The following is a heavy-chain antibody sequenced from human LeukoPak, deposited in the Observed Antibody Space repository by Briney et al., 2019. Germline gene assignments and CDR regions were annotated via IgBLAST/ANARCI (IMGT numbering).Heavy chain of an antibody. V-gene: IGHV3-23*01. Sequence: HAGGSLRLSCAASGFTFSSYAMSWVRQAPGKGLEWVSAISGSGGSTYYADSVKGRFTISRDNSKNTLYLQMNSLRAEDTAVYYCANLGAYGDYIVGAFDIWGQGTMVTVSS. D-gene: IGHD4-17*01. CDR3: ANLGAYGDYIVGAFDI. CDR2: ISGSGGST. CDR1: GFTFSSYA. J-gene: IGHJ3*02.